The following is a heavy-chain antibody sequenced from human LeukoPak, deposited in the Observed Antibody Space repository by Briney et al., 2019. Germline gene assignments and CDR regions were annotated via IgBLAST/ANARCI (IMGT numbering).Heavy chain of an antibody. CDR1: GGSISSYY. V-gene: IGHV4-59*01. Sequence: SETLSLTCTVSGGSISSYYWSWIRQPPGKGLEWIGYIYYSGSTNYNPSLKSRVTISVDTSKNQFSLKLSSVTAADTAVYYCARGGPRGDYVWGSYRSFDYWGQGTLVTVSS. J-gene: IGHJ4*02. CDR3: ARGGPRGDYVWGSYRSFDY. D-gene: IGHD3-16*02. CDR2: IYYSGST.